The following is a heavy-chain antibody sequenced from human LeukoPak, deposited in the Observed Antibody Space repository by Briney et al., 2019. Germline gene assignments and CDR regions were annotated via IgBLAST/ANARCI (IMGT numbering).Heavy chain of an antibody. CDR2: ISSDGSST. CDR1: GFTFSSYW. D-gene: IGHD3-22*01. Sequence: GGSLRLSCAASGFTFSSYWMHWVRQAPGRGPVWVSRISSDGSSTSYADSVKGRFTISRDNAKNTVYLQMNSLRAEDTAVYYCARVGHYDSSPNFDYWGQGTLVSVSS. J-gene: IGHJ4*02. CDR3: ARVGHYDSSPNFDY. V-gene: IGHV3-74*01.